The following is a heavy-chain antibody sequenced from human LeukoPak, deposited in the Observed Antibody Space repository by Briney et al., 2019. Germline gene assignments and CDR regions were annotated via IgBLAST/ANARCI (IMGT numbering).Heavy chain of an antibody. CDR1: EFTFSNYW. J-gene: IGHJ4*02. Sequence: GGSLRLSCAASEFTFSNYWMSWVRQAPGKGLEWVANIKQDGSEKYYVDSVKGRFTISRDNAKNSLYLQMNSLRAEDTAVYYCVRLMVGASDYWGQGTLVTVSS. D-gene: IGHD1-26*01. V-gene: IGHV3-7*01. CDR3: VRLMVGASDY. CDR2: IKQDGSEK.